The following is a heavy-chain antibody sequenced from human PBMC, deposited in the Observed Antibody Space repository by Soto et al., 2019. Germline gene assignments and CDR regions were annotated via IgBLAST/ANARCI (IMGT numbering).Heavy chain of an antibody. J-gene: IGHJ6*02. CDR1: GGACSPNY. Sequence: SETLALTCSVSGGACSPNYWSWIRQPPGKGLEWIGYVYHTGTTNYNPSFESRVTISVDTSKNQFSLKLNSVTAADTAVYYCARDLWGYCGTDCYPLDVWGQGTTVTVSS. CDR3: ARDLWGYCGTDCYPLDV. CDR2: VYHTGTT. V-gene: IGHV4-59*01. D-gene: IGHD2-21*02.